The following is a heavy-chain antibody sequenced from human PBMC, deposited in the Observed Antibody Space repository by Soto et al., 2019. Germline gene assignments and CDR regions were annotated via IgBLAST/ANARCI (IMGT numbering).Heavy chain of an antibody. Sequence: SVKVSCKASGGTFSSYAISWVRQAPGQGLEWMGGIIPIFGTANYAQKFQGRVTITADESTSTAYMELRSLRSDDTAVYYCATKTTMVRGDAFDIWGQGTMVTVSS. CDR3: ATKTTMVRGDAFDI. V-gene: IGHV1-69*13. J-gene: IGHJ3*02. CDR1: GGTFSSYA. CDR2: IIPIFGTA. D-gene: IGHD3-10*01.